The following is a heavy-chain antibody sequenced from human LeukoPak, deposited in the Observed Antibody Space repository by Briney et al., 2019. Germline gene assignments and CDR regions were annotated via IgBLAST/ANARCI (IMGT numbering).Heavy chain of an antibody. D-gene: IGHD4-17*01. CDR1: GGSISSSSYY. Sequence: KPSETLSLTCTVSGGSISSSSYYWGWIRQPPGKGLEWIGSIYYRGSTYYNPSLKSRATISVDTSKKQFSLKLSSVTAADTAVYYCARTMTTVTTGEVIDYWGQGTLVTVSS. CDR2: IYYRGST. J-gene: IGHJ4*02. V-gene: IGHV4-39*01. CDR3: ARTMTTVTTGEVIDY.